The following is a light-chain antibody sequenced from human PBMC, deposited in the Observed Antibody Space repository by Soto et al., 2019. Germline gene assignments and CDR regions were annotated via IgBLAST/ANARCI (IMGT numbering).Light chain of an antibody. CDR1: QSLNSSY. V-gene: IGKV3-20*01. J-gene: IGKJ5*01. Sequence: DIVLTQSPGTLSLSPGERATLSCRASQSLNSSYLAWYQQKPGQAPRLLIYDASSRATGIPDRFSGSGSGTDFTLTISRLEPEDSAVYYCQQYGSSPPITFGQGRLLE. CDR2: DAS. CDR3: QQYGSSPPIT.